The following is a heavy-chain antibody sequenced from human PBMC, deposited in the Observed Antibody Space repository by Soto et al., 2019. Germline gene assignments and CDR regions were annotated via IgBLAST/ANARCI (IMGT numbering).Heavy chain of an antibody. CDR1: GFTFNSYS. D-gene: IGHD6-13*01. Sequence: EVQVVESGGGLVKPGGSLRLSCTASGFTFNSYSMNWVRQAPGKGLEWVSSIDPSSNYIYYADSMKGRFTISRDNAKNSLYLQMNRLRADDTAVYYRVKDSSRWYGALVIWGQGTMVAVSS. V-gene: IGHV3-21*01. J-gene: IGHJ3*02. CDR3: VKDSSRWYGALVI. CDR2: IDPSSNYI.